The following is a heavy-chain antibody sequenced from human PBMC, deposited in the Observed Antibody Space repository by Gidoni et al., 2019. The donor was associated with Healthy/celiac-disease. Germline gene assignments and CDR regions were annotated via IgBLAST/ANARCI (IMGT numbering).Heavy chain of an antibody. CDR2: ISHDGSNK. D-gene: IGHD6-19*01. Sequence: QVPLVESGGGVVQPGRSLRLSWSASGFTFSSYGMHWVRQAPGKGLEWLAVISHDGSNKYYADSVKGRFTISRDNSKNTLYLQMNSLRAEDTAVYYCAKDRGRYGSSGWYYFDYWGQGTLVTVSS. V-gene: IGHV3-30*18. CDR1: GFTFSSYG. J-gene: IGHJ4*02. CDR3: AKDRGRYGSSGWYYFDY.